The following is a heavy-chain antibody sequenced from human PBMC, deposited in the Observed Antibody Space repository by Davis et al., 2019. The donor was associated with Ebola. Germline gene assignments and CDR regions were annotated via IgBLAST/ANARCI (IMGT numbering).Heavy chain of an antibody. V-gene: IGHV4-59*01. D-gene: IGHD4-17*01. CDR3: ARYGASWSHLDY. CDR2: VYFSGTT. CDR1: GGSFSGFY. Sequence: SETLSLTCVVYGGSFSGFYWSWLRQPPGKGLEWIGYVYFSGTTNYNPSLQSRVTISVDTSKNQFSLKVTSVTGADTAVYYCARYGASWSHLDYWGQGMLVTVSS. J-gene: IGHJ4*02.